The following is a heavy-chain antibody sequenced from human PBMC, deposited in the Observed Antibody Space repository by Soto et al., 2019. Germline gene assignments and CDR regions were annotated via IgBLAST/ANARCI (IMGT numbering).Heavy chain of an antibody. Sequence: GGALRLSCTVSGFAFNNYGINWVRQVPGKGLEWVSSISKSDYTYYSDSVKGRFAISRDNAKNSVSLLMNTLRVEDTAVYYCAREDSIIIPAVSDFWGQGTLVTVS. V-gene: IGHV3-21*01. CDR2: ISKSDYT. CDR1: GFAFNNYG. CDR3: AREDSIIIPAVSDF. D-gene: IGHD2-2*01. J-gene: IGHJ4*02.